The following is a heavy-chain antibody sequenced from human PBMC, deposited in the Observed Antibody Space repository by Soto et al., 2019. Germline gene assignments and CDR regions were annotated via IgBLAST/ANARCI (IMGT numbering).Heavy chain of an antibody. V-gene: IGHV3-7*05. Sequence: EVQLVESGGGLVQPGGSLRLSCAASGFTFNTSWMSWVRRAPGKGLEWVAHMNQHGSEKYYVDSVKGRFTISGDDVKNSLYLQTTCRGAEVTAVYYCVSWAGSSYWAPGTLITVSS. D-gene: IGHD3-10*01. CDR2: MNQHGSEK. CDR1: GFTFNTSW. J-gene: IGHJ4*02. CDR3: VSWAGSSY.